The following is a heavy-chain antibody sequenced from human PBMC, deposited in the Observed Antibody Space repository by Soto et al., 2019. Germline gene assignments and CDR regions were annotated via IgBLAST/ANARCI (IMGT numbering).Heavy chain of an antibody. CDR1: GFTFRWFG. V-gene: IGHV3-30*03. CDR2: ISNDGSNE. CDR3: ASGTYVPY. J-gene: IGHJ4*02. D-gene: IGHD3-10*02. Sequence: GESLKISCAGSGFTFRWFGMNWVRQAPGKGLEWVARISNDGSNEYYVDSVKGRFTISRDNSKNTLYLQMDSLRSEDTAVYYCASGTYVPYWGQGTLVTVSS.